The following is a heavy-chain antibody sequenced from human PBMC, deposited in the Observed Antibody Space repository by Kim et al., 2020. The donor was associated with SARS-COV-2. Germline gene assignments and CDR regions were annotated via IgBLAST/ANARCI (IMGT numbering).Heavy chain of an antibody. V-gene: IGHV1-3*01. Sequence: KYYPKFQGRATITRDTSATTAYMELGSLRSEDTAVYYCARACSSSCPYFDYWGQGTLVTVSS. CDR3: ARACSSSCPYFDY. J-gene: IGHJ4*02. D-gene: IGHD2-2*01.